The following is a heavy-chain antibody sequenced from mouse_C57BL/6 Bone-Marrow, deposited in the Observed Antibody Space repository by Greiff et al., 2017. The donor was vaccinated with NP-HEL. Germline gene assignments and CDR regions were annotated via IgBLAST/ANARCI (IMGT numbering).Heavy chain of an antibody. J-gene: IGHJ3*01. Sequence: EVQRVESGGGLVKPGGSLKLSCAASGFPFSSYAMSWVRQTPEKRLAWVATISDGGSYTSYPDNVKGRFSISRDTAKNNLYLQMSHLKSEDTAMYYCARYSNWASWFAYWGQGTLVTVSA. CDR1: GFPFSSYA. D-gene: IGHD2-5*01. CDR3: ARYSNWASWFAY. V-gene: IGHV5-4*01. CDR2: ISDGGSYT.